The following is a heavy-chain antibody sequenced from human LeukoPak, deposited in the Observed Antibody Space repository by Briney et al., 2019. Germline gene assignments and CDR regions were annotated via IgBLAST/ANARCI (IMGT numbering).Heavy chain of an antibody. CDR3: AATYYYGSGSYYNQDY. V-gene: IGHV7-4-1*02. CDR2: INTNTGNP. D-gene: IGHD3-10*01. J-gene: IGHJ4*02. CDR1: GYIITSYA. Sequence: ASVKVSCKASGYIITSYAMNWVRQAPGQGLEWMGWINTNTGNPTYAQGFTGRFVFSLDTSVSTAYLQISSLKAEDTAVYYRAATYYYGSGSYYNQDYWGQGTLVTVSS.